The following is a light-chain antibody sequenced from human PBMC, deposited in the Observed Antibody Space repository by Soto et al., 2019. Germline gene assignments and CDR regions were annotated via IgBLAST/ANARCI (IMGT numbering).Light chain of an antibody. Sequence: ALTQPASVSGSPGQSITISCTGTSSDVGGYNYVSWFQQHPGKAPKLMIYQVNNRPSGVSNRFSGSKSGNTASLTISGLQAEDEADYFCSSYSISTAYLFGTGTKV. V-gene: IGLV2-14*01. CDR2: QVN. CDR1: SSDVGGYNY. J-gene: IGLJ1*01. CDR3: SSYSISTAYL.